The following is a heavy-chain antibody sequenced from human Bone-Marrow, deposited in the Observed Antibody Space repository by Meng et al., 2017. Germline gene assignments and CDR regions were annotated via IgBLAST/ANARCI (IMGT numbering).Heavy chain of an antibody. V-gene: IGHV3-7*01. CDR2: IKQDGSVK. CDR1: GFTFSNYW. D-gene: IGHD4-17*01. J-gene: IGHJ4*02. Sequence: GESLKISCAASGFTFSNYWMTWVRQAPGKGLEWVANIKQDGSVKHYVDSVKGRSTISRDNAQNSLYLQMNSLRAEDTAVYYCARDLGGTYGFDYWGQGTLVTVSS. CDR3: ARDLGGTYGFDY.